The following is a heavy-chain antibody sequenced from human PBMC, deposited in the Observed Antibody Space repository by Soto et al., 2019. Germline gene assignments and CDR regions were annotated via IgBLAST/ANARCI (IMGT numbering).Heavy chain of an antibody. Sequence: GGSLRLSCAASGFTFSSYSMNWVRQAPGKGLEWVSYISSSSSTIYYADSVKGRFTISRDNAKNSLYLQMNSLRDEDTAVYYCARCCISTSCYDDFDYWGQGTLVTVSS. CDR2: ISSSSSTI. V-gene: IGHV3-48*02. J-gene: IGHJ4*02. CDR1: GFTFSSYS. CDR3: ARCCISTSCYDDFDY. D-gene: IGHD2-2*01.